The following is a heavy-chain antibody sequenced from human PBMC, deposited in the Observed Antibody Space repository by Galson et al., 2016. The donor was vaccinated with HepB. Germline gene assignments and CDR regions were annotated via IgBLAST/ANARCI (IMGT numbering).Heavy chain of an antibody. D-gene: IGHD2-2*01. J-gene: IGHJ6*02. V-gene: IGHV1-18*01. CDR2: ISPYNGKT. CDR3: ARGEDIVVVPGAAEYEEHYYGMDV. Sequence: SVKVSCKASGYTFTSYAISWVRQAPGQGLEWMGRISPYNGKTNYAQKFRGRVTMTTDTSTSTTYMELRSLRSDDTAVYYCARGEDIVVVPGAAEYEEHYYGMDVWGQGTTVTVSS. CDR1: GYTFTSYA.